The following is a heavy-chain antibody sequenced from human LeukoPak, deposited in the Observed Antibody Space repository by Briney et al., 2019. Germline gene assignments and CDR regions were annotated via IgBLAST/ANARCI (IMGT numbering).Heavy chain of an antibody. Sequence: SETLSLTCTVSGGSISSGGYYWSWIRQHPGKGLEWSGYIYYSGSTYYNPSLKSRVTISVDTSKNQFSLKLSSVTAADTAVYYCARVSYGYFDYWGQGTLVTVSS. J-gene: IGHJ4*02. CDR1: GGSISSGGYY. V-gene: IGHV4-31*03. CDR3: ARVSYGYFDY. CDR2: IYYSGST. D-gene: IGHD5-18*01.